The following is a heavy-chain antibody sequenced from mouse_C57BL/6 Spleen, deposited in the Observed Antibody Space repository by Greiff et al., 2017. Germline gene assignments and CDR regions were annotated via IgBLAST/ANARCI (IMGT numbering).Heavy chain of an antibody. CDR3: TTPIYYDYDGDY. D-gene: IGHD2-4*01. V-gene: IGHV14-4*01. CDR2: IDPENGDT. Sequence: VHVKQSGAELVRPGASVKLSCTASGFNIKDDYMHWVKQRPEQGLEWIGWIDPENGDTEYASKFQGKATITADTSSNTAYLQLSSLTSEDTAVYYCTTPIYYDYDGDYWGQGTTLTVSS. CDR1: GFNIKDDY. J-gene: IGHJ2*01.